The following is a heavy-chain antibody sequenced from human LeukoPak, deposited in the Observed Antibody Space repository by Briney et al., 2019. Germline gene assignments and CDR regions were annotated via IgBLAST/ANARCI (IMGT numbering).Heavy chain of an antibody. Sequence: ASVKVSCKASGGTFSSYAISWVRQAPGQGLEWMGWINTNTGNPTYAQGFTGRFVFSLDTSVSTAYLQISSLKAEDTAVYYCARGSYSSSWFKGGALDYWGQGTLVTVSS. J-gene: IGHJ4*02. D-gene: IGHD6-13*01. CDR3: ARGSYSSSWFKGGALDY. V-gene: IGHV7-4-1*02. CDR1: GGTFSSYA. CDR2: INTNTGNP.